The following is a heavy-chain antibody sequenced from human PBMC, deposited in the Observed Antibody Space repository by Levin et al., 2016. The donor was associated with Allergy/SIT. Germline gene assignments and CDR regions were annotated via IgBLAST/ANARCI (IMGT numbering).Heavy chain of an antibody. J-gene: IGHJ4*02. Sequence: GESLKISCAASGFTFSTYSLSWVRQAPGKGLEWVSVISDSGGTTHYADSMKGRFIISRDNSKNTLYLQMNSLRAEDTAVYYCAKEAANCGADCNSLLDYWGQGTLVTVSS. CDR1: GFTFSTYS. D-gene: IGHD2-21*02. V-gene: IGHV3-23*01. CDR2: ISDSGGTT. CDR3: AKEAANCGADCNSLLDY.